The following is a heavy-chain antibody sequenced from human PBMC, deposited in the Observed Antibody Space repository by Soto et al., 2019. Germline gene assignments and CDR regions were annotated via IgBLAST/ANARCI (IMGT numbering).Heavy chain of an antibody. Sequence: QVQLQESGPGLVKPSETLSLTCTVSGGSISSYYWSWIRQPPGKGLEWIGYIYYSGSTNYNPSLKSRVTRSVDTSKNQFSLKLSSVTAADTAVYYCARGMGNYDYWGQGTLVTVSS. CDR3: ARGMGNYDY. D-gene: IGHD1-26*01. CDR2: IYYSGST. CDR1: GGSISSYY. V-gene: IGHV4-59*01. J-gene: IGHJ4*02.